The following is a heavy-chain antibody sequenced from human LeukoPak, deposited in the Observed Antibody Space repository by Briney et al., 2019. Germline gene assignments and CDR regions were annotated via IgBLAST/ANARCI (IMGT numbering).Heavy chain of an antibody. V-gene: IGHV1-2*02. Sequence: ASVKVSCKASGYTFTGYYMHWVRQAPGQGLEWMGWINPNSGGTNYAQKFQGRVTMTRDTPISTAYMELSRLRSDDTAVYYCARVDRPGNSGYSSSWYGYWGQGTLVTVSS. CDR2: INPNSGGT. D-gene: IGHD6-13*01. J-gene: IGHJ4*02. CDR3: ARVDRPGNSGYSSSWYGY. CDR1: GYTFTGYY.